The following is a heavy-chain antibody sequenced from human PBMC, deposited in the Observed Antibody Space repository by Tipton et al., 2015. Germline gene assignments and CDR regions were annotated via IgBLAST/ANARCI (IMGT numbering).Heavy chain of an antibody. CDR1: GFTFRRYA. Sequence: SLRLSCAASGFTFRRYAMTWVRQAPGKGLESVSVISGSGSITKYADSVKGRFTISRDNSKKTLYLRMNSLRAEDTAVYYCAKDLIFGGDYYDNSGQSFDYWGQGTLVTVSS. CDR3: AKDLIFGGDYYDNSGQSFDY. CDR2: ISGSGSIT. D-gene: IGHD3-22*01. V-gene: IGHV3-23*01. J-gene: IGHJ4*02.